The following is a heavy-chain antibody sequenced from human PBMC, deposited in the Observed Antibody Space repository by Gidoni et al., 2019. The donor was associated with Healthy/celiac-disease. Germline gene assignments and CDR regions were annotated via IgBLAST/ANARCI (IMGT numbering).Heavy chain of an antibody. CDR1: GYSISSGYY. V-gene: IGHV4-38-2*02. J-gene: IGHJ4*02. CDR2: IYHSGST. Sequence: QVQLQESGPGLVKPSETLSLTCAVSGYSISSGYYWGWIRQPPGKGLEWIGSIYHSGSTYYNPSLKSRVTISVDTSKNQFSLKLSSVTAADTAVYYCARDYSEVVRGVTIDYWGQGTLVTVSS. CDR3: ARDYSEVVRGVTIDY. D-gene: IGHD3-10*01.